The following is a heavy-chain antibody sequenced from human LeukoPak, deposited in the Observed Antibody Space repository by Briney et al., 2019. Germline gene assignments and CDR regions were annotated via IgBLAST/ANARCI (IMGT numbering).Heavy chain of an antibody. D-gene: IGHD3-10*01. CDR2: IKQDGSEK. V-gene: IGHV3-7*01. Sequence: PGGSLRLSCAASGFTFRSYWMSWVRQAPGKGLEWVANIKQDGSEKYYVDSVKGRFTISRDNAKNSLYLQMNSLRAEDTAVYYCATYITMVRGPKYYFDYWGQGIPVTVSS. CDR1: GFTFRSYW. CDR3: ATYITMVRGPKYYFDY. J-gene: IGHJ4*02.